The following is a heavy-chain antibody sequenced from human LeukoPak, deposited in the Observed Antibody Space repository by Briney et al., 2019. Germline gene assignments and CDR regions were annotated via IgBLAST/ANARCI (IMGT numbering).Heavy chain of an antibody. CDR3: ARQMIPAAIGAFDI. CDR2: IYTSGST. V-gene: IGHV4-4*07. J-gene: IGHJ3*02. D-gene: IGHD2-2*01. Sequence: SSETLSLTCTVSGGSISSYYWSWIRQPAGKGLEWIGRIYTSGSTNYNPSLKSRVTMSVDTSKNQFSLKLSSVTAADTAVYYCARQMIPAAIGAFDIWGQGTMVAVSS. CDR1: GGSISSYY.